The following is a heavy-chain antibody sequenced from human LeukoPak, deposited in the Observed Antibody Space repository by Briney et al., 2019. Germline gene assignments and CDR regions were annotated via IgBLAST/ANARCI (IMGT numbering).Heavy chain of an antibody. CDR3: ARCYGSGSGGYYGMDV. CDR2: IYYSGST. CDR1: GGSISSGGYY. Sequence: PSQTLSLTCTVSGGSISSGGYYWSWIRQHPGKGLEWIGYIYYSGSTYYNPSLKSRVTISVDTSKNQFSLKLSSVTAADTAVYYCARCYGSGSGGYYGMDVWGQGTTVTVSS. V-gene: IGHV4-31*03. J-gene: IGHJ6*02. D-gene: IGHD3-10*01.